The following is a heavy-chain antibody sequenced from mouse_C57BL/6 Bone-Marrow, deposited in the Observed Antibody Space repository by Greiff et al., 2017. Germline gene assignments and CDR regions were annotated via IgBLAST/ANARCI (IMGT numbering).Heavy chain of an antibody. D-gene: IGHD1-1*01. CDR3: ARWPTVVAEDYFDY. J-gene: IGHJ2*01. V-gene: IGHV1-80*01. Sequence: QVQLKQSGAELVKPGASVKISCKASGYAFSSYWMNWVKQRPGKGLEWIGQIYPGDGDTNYNGKFKGKATLTADKSSSTAYMQLSSLTSEDSAVYFCARWPTVVAEDYFDYWGQGTTLTVSS. CDR2: IYPGDGDT. CDR1: GYAFSSYW.